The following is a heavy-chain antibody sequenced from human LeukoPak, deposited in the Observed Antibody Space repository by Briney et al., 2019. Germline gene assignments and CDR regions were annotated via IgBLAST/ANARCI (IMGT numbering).Heavy chain of an antibody. CDR1: GGSISSYY. D-gene: IGHD3-22*01. J-gene: IGHJ5*02. CDR3: ARDRASYDSSGYPGEFDP. CDR2: IYYSGST. V-gene: IGHV4-59*01. Sequence: SETLSLTCTVSGGSISSYYWSWIRQPPGKGLEWIGYIYYSGSTNYNPSLKSRVTISVDTSKNQFSLKLSSVTAADTAVYYCARDRASYDSSGYPGEFDPWGQGTLVTVS.